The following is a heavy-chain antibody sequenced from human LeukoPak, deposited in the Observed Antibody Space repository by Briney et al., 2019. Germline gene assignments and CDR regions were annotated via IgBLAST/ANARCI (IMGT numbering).Heavy chain of an antibody. D-gene: IGHD1-14*01. J-gene: IGHJ6*02. CDR3: ARDRLTGRYGMDV. V-gene: IGHV4-59*01. CDR1: GGSISSYY. CDR2: IYYSGST. Sequence: SETLSLTCTVSGGSISSYYWSWIRQPPGKGLEWIGYIYYSGSTNYNPSLKSRVTISVDTSKNQFPLKLSSVTAADTAVYYCARDRLTGRYGMDVWGQGTTVTVSS.